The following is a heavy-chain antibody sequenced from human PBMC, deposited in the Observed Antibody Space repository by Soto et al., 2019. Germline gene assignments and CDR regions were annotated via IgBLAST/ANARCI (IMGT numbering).Heavy chain of an antibody. V-gene: IGHV3-74*01. D-gene: IGHD6-19*01. Sequence: GSLRLSCAASGFTLRDYWMHWVRQAPGKGLVWVSRINSDGSSTSYADSVKGRFIISRDSAKNMLYLQMNSLRAEDTALYYCTRDPAPSGWCDYWGRGTQVNVSS. J-gene: IGHJ4*02. CDR2: INSDGSST. CDR1: GFTLRDYW. CDR3: TRDPAPSGWCDY.